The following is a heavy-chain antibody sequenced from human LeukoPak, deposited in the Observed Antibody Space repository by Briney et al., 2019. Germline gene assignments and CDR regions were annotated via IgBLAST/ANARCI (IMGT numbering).Heavy chain of an antibody. CDR3: ARANYYDSSGYDY. Sequence: GGSLRLSCAVSGFTFSSYSMNWVRQAPGEGLEWISYISSSGSTIYYADSVKGRFTISRDNAKKSLYLQMNSLRAEDTAVYYCARANYYDSSGYDYWGQGTLVTVSS. CDR1: GFTFSSYS. V-gene: IGHV3-48*04. CDR2: ISSSGSTI. D-gene: IGHD3-22*01. J-gene: IGHJ4*02.